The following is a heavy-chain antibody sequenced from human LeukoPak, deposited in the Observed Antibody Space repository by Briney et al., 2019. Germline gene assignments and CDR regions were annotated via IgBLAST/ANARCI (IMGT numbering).Heavy chain of an antibody. D-gene: IGHD5-12*01. V-gene: IGHV1-2*02. CDR3: ARVPYSGYDPGRDY. Sequence: ASVKVSCKASGYTFTGYYMHWVRQAPGQGLEWMGWINPNSGGTNYAQKFQGRVTMTRDTSISTAYMELSSLRSEDTAVYYCARVPYSGYDPGRDYWGQGTLVTVSS. J-gene: IGHJ4*02. CDR2: INPNSGGT. CDR1: GYTFTGYY.